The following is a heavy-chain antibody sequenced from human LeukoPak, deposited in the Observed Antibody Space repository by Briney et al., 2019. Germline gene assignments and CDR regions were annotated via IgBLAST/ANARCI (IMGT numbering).Heavy chain of an antibody. CDR2: ITWNSGSI. D-gene: IGHD6-13*01. V-gene: IGHV3-9*01. Sequence: GGSLRLSCAASGFTFDGYAMYWVRQAPGKGLEWVSGITWNSGSIGYADSVKGRFTISRDNAKNSLYLQMNSLRAEDTALYYCAKAVAGYYYYYGMDVWGQGTTITVSS. J-gene: IGHJ6*02. CDR1: GFTFDGYA. CDR3: AKAVAGYYYYYGMDV.